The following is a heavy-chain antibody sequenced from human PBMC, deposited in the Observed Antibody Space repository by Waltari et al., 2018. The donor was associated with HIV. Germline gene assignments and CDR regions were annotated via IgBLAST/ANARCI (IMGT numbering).Heavy chain of an antibody. CDR2: IKQDGSEI. CDR1: GFTFSSYW. J-gene: IGHJ4*02. CDR3: ARRGGRSSPLGY. V-gene: IGHV3-7*01. D-gene: IGHD6-13*01. Sequence: EVQLVESGGGLVQPGGSLRLSCAASGFTFSSYWMSWVRPAPGKGLEWVANIKQDGSEIYYVDSVKGRFTISRDNAKNSLYLQMNSLRAEDTAVYFCARRGGRSSPLGYWGQGTLVTVSS.